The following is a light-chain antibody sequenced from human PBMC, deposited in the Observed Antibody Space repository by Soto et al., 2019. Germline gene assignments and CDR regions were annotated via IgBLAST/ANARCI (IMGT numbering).Light chain of an antibody. Sequence: QSALTQPPSASGSPGQSVTISCTGTSSDVGGYNDVSWYQQYPGRAPKLMIYEVTKRPSGVPDRFSGSKSGNTASLTVSGLQAEDEADYYCTSYADSNNCYFVFGGGTQLTVL. V-gene: IGLV2-8*01. CDR2: EVT. J-gene: IGLJ3*02. CDR3: TSYADSNNCYFV. CDR1: SSDVGGYND.